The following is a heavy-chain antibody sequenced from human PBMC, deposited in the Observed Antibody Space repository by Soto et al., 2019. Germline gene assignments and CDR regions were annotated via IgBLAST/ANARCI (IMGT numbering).Heavy chain of an antibody. V-gene: IGHV3-30*18. Sequence: QVQLVESGGGVVQPGRSLRLSCAASGFTFSSYGMHWVRQAPGKGLEWVAVISYDGSNKYYADSVKGRFTISRDNSKNTLYLQMTSLRAEDTAVYYCAKGSYKGGAFDIWGQGTMVTVSS. D-gene: IGHD1-20*01. CDR3: AKGSYKGGAFDI. CDR2: ISYDGSNK. CDR1: GFTFSSYG. J-gene: IGHJ3*02.